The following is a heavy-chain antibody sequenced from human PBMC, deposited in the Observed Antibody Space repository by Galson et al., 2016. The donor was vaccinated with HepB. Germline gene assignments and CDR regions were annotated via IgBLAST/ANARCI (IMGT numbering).Heavy chain of an antibody. Sequence: QSGAEVKKPGESLKISCKGSGYNFTNYWIGWVRQKPGKGLEWMGIMYPDDSDIRYSPSFQGQVTISADKSIRTAYLQWSSLKASDTAMYYCARRQSGYDSDLDYWGQGTLVTVSS. CDR3: ARRQSGYDSDLDY. V-gene: IGHV5-51*01. J-gene: IGHJ4*02. CDR2: MYPDDSDI. D-gene: IGHD5-12*01. CDR1: GYNFTNYW.